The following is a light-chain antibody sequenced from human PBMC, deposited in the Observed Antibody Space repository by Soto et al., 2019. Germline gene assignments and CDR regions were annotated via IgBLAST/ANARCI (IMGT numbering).Light chain of an antibody. CDR3: QQSYSTVLT. V-gene: IGKV1-39*01. J-gene: IGKJ4*01. Sequence: DIQMTQSPSSLSASVGDKVTITCRASQSLSSYLNWYQQKPGKAPKRLIYAASSLQSGVPSRFSGSGSGTDFTLTISSLQPEDFATYYCQQSYSTVLTCGGGTKVEIK. CDR1: QSLSSY. CDR2: AAS.